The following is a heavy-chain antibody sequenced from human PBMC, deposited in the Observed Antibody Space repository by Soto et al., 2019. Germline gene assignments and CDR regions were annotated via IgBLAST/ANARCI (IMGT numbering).Heavy chain of an antibody. CDR1: GFTFSSYE. J-gene: IGHJ3*02. Sequence: EVQLVESGGGLVQPGGSLRLSCAASGFTFSSYEMNWVRQAPGKGLEWVSYISSSGSTIYYADSVKGRFTISRDNAKNSLYLQMNSLRAEDTAVYYCARVGNRSGAFDIWGQGTMVTVSS. V-gene: IGHV3-48*03. CDR2: ISSSGSTI. CDR3: ARVGNRSGAFDI.